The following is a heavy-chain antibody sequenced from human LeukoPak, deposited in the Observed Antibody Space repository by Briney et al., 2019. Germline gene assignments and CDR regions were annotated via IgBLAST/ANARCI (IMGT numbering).Heavy chain of an antibody. V-gene: IGHV3-74*01. D-gene: IGHD2-15*01. CDR2: ISTDGSET. CDR3: ATCSGGRCYSKGFDY. J-gene: IGHJ4*02. CDR1: GFSFSSYW. Sequence: PGGSLRLSCAASGFSFSSYWMHCVRQAPGKGLVWVSCISTDGSETRYADSVKGRFTISRDNAKNTLYPQMNSLTAEDTAVYYCATCSGGRCYSKGFDYWGQGTLVTVSS.